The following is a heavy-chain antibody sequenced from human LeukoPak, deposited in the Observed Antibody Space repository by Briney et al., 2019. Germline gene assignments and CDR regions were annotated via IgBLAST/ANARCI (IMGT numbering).Heavy chain of an antibody. D-gene: IGHD3-9*01. CDR2: ISAYNGNT. J-gene: IGHJ3*02. CDR1: GYTFTSYG. Sequence: ASVKVSCKASGYTFTSYGISWVRQAPGQGLEWMGWISAYNGNTNYAQKLQGRVTMTTDTSTSTAYMELRSLRSDDTAVYHCARGFLSLRYFDWLPDAFDIWGQGTMVTVSS. V-gene: IGHV1-18*01. CDR3: ARGFLSLRYFDWLPDAFDI.